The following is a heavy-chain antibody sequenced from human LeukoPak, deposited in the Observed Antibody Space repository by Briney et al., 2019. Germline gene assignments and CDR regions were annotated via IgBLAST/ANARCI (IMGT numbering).Heavy chain of an antibody. CDR1: GGSISSFY. Sequence: SETLSLTCTVSGGSISSFYWSWIQQPPGKGLEYIGYISYSGTTSYNPSLKSRVTISVDTSKNQFSLKLTSVTAADTAVYYCARDKGLPQAFDIWGQGTMVTVSS. J-gene: IGHJ3*02. CDR2: ISYSGTT. V-gene: IGHV4-59*01. D-gene: IGHD5/OR15-5a*01. CDR3: ARDKGLPQAFDI.